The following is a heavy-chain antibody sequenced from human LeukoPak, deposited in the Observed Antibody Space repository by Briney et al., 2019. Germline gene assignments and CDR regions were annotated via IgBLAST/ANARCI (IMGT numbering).Heavy chain of an antibody. CDR3: ARENWGSSFDY. CDR2: INSDGSST. Sequence: GGSLSLSCAASGFTFSSDWMHWVRQAPGKGLVWDSRINSDGSSTRYADSVKGRFTISRDNAKNTLYLQMNSLRAEDTAVYYCARENWGSSFDYWGQGTLVTVSS. J-gene: IGHJ4*02. CDR1: GFTFSSDW. D-gene: IGHD7-27*01. V-gene: IGHV3-74*01.